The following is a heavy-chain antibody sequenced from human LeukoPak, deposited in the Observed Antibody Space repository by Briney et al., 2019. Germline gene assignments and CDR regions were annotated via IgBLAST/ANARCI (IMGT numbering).Heavy chain of an antibody. D-gene: IGHD5-18*01. CDR3: ARHSGTVMVSFDY. CDR1: GYIFTNYW. Sequence: GESLKISCKASGYIFTNYWIGWVRQMPGKGLEWMGIIYPRDSDTRYSPSFQGQVTISADKSISTAYLQWSSLKASDTAMYYCARHSGTVMVSFDYWGQGTLVTVSS. CDR2: IYPRDSDT. V-gene: IGHV5-51*01. J-gene: IGHJ4*02.